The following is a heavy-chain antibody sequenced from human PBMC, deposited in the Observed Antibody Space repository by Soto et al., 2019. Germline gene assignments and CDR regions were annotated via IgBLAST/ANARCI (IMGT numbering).Heavy chain of an antibody. V-gene: IGHV3-74*01. J-gene: IGHJ4*02. CDR2: IDNDGIST. D-gene: IGHD3-22*01. Sequence: GGSHRLSSTASGLTCITYWMHWVRQVPGKGLVWVSHIDNDGISTTYADSVKGRFTISRDNSKNTLYLQMNSLRAEDTAVYYCARYYYDSSGYYPLWGQGTLVTVSS. CDR1: GLTCITYW. CDR3: ARYYYDSSGYYPL.